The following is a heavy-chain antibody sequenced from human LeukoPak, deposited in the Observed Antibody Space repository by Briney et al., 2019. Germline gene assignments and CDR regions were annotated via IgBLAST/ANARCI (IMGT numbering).Heavy chain of an antibody. J-gene: IGHJ4*02. CDR2: ISSSSSTI. CDR1: GFTFSSYS. V-gene: IGHV3-48*01. CDR3: ARDFSSTADY. D-gene: IGHD2-2*01. Sequence: GGSLRLSCAASGFTFSSYSMNWVRQAPGKGLEWVSYISSSSSTIYYADSVKGRFTISRDNAKNSLYLQMNSLRAEDTAVYYCARDFSSTADYWGQGTLVTVSS.